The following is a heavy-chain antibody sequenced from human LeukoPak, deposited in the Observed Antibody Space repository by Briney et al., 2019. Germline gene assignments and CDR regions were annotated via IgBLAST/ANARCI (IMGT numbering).Heavy chain of an antibody. D-gene: IGHD5-18*01. CDR2: ISWNSGSI. CDR3: ARDPIRYSYGSRVWYYYYGMDV. CDR1: GFTFDDYA. V-gene: IGHV3-9*01. J-gene: IGHJ6*02. Sequence: GGSLRLSCAASGFTFDDYAMHWVRQAPGKGLEWVSGISWNSGSIGYADSVKGRFTISRDNAKNSLYLQMNSLRAEDTAVYYCARDPIRYSYGSRVWYYYYGMDVWGQGTTVTVSS.